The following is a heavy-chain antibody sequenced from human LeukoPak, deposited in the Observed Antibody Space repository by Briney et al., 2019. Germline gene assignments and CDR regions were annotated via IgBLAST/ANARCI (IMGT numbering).Heavy chain of an antibody. J-gene: IGHJ4*02. Sequence: GGSLRLSCAASGFTFSSYGMHWVRAAPGKGLEWVAFIRYDGSNKYYADSVKGRFTISRDNSKNTLYLHMNSLIAEDTAVYYCARERGYSYANGDYWGQGTLVTVSS. CDR1: GFTFSSYG. V-gene: IGHV3-30*02. D-gene: IGHD5-18*01. CDR3: ARERGYSYANGDY. CDR2: IRYDGSNK.